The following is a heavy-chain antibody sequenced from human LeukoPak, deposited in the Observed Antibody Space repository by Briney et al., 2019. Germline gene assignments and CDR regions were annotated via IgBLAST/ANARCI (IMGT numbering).Heavy chain of an antibody. V-gene: IGHV3-23*01. CDR1: GFTFSSYA. D-gene: IGHD3-3*01. CDR2: ISGSGGST. J-gene: IGHJ3*01. Sequence: GGSLRLSCAASGFTFSSYAMSWVRQAPGKGLEWVSAISGSGGSTYYADSVKGRFTISRDSSQKILNLQMDNLRVEDTAIYYCARGSTYDFWSGDALDVWGQGTMVTVAS. CDR3: ARGSTYDFWSGDALDV.